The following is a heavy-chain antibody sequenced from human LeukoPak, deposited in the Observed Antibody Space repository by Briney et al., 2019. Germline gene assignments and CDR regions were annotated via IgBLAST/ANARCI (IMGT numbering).Heavy chain of an antibody. CDR1: GGSISSSSYY. J-gene: IGHJ4*02. D-gene: IGHD3-9*01. CDR3: ARRPVQLRYFDWLTDYYFDY. V-gene: IGHV4-39*01. CDR2: IYYSGST. Sequence: SETLSLTCTVSGGSISSSSYYWGWIRQPPGKGLEWIGSIYYSGSTYYNPSLKSRVTISVDTSKNQFSLKLSSVTAADTAVYYCARRPVQLRYFDWLTDYYFDYWGQGTLVTVSS.